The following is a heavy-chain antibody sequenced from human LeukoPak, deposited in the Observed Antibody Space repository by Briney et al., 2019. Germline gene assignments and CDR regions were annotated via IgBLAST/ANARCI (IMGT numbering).Heavy chain of an antibody. CDR2: ISWNSGSI. J-gene: IGHJ4*02. D-gene: IGHD6-13*01. CDR1: GFTFDDYA. V-gene: IGHV3-9*01. Sequence: GRSLRLSCAASGFTFDDYAMHWVRQAPGKGLEWVSGISWNSGSIGYADSVKGRFTISRDNAKNSLYLQMNSLRAEDTAVYYCARDPRIAAASDYWGQGTLVTVSS. CDR3: ARDPRIAAASDY.